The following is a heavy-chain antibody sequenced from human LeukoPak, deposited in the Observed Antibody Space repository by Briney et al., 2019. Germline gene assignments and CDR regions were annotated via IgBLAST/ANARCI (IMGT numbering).Heavy chain of an antibody. CDR2: INWNGGST. J-gene: IGHJ4*02. Sequence: GGSLRLSCAASGFTFDDYGMSWVRHAPGKGLEWVSGINWNGGSTGYADSVKGRFTISRDNVKNSLYLQMNSLRAEDTALYYCAREYYYDSSGYSLDYWGQGTLVTVSS. CDR3: AREYYYDSSGYSLDY. D-gene: IGHD3-22*01. CDR1: GFTFDDYG. V-gene: IGHV3-20*04.